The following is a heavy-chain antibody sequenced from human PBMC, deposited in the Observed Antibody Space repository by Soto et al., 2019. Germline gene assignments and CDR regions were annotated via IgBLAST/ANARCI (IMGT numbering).Heavy chain of an antibody. Sequence: PSETLSLTCTVSGGSISSYYWSWIRQPPGKGLEWIGYIYYSGSTNYNPSLKSRVTISVDTSKNQFSLKLSSVTAADTAVYYCARAKSTYGDYLFDYWGQGTLVTVSS. CDR2: IYYSGST. CDR1: GGSISSYY. D-gene: IGHD4-17*01. V-gene: IGHV4-59*01. J-gene: IGHJ4*02. CDR3: ARAKSTYGDYLFDY.